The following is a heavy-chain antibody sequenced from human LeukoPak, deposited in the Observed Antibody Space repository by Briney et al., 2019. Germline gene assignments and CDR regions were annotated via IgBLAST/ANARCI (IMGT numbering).Heavy chain of an antibody. CDR2: IWYDGSNK. V-gene: IGHV3-33*01. Sequence: PGGSLRLSCAVSGFTFSSYGMHWVRQAPGKGLEWVAVIWYDGSNKYYADSVKGRFTISRDNSKNTLYLQMNSLRAEDTAVYYCARAYCSGGSCYSDFDYWGQGTLVTVSS. CDR3: ARAYCSGGSCYSDFDY. D-gene: IGHD2-15*01. CDR1: GFTFSSYG. J-gene: IGHJ4*02.